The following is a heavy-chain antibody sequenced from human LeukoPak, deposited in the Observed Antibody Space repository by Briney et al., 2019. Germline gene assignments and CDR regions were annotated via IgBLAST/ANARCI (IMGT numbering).Heavy chain of an antibody. CDR3: ARERYYDFWSGYYSRETGLDY. J-gene: IGHJ4*02. Sequence: ASVKVSCKASGYTFTSYGISWVRQAPGQGLEWMGWISAYNGNTNYAQKLQGRVTMTTDTSTSTAYMELRSLRSDDTAVYYCARERYYDFWSGYYSRETGLDYWGQGTLVTVSS. V-gene: IGHV1-18*01. D-gene: IGHD3-3*01. CDR2: ISAYNGNT. CDR1: GYTFTSYG.